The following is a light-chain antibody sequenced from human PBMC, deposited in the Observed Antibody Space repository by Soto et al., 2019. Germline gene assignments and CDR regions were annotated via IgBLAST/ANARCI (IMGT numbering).Light chain of an antibody. V-gene: IGKV2-28*01. CDR2: LGS. Sequence: DIVMTQSPLSLPVTPGEPASISCRSSQSLLHRNGYNYLDWYLQKPGQSPQLLIYLGSNRASGVPDRFSGSGSGTVFTLKISRVEAEDVGVYYCMQALQTPTFGGGTKVEIK. CDR1: QSLLHRNGYNY. CDR3: MQALQTPT. J-gene: IGKJ4*01.